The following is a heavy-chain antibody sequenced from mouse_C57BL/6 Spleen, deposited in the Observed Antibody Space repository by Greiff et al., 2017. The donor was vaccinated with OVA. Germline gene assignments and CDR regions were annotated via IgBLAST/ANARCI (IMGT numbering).Heavy chain of an antibody. CDR2: IDPSDSYT. J-gene: IGHJ4*01. CDR3: AFYGNYPWDY. CDR1: GYTFTSYW. D-gene: IGHD2-1*01. V-gene: IGHV1-69*01. Sequence: QVQLQQPGAELVMPGASVKLSCKASGYTFTSYWMHWVKQRPGQGLEWIGEIDPSDSYTNYNQKFKGKSTLTVDKSSSTAYMQLSSLTSEDSAVYYCAFYGNYPWDYWGQGTSVTVSS.